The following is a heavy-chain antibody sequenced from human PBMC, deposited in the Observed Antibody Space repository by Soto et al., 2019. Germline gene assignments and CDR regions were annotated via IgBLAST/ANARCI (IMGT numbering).Heavy chain of an antibody. Sequence: SVQVSCTASGGTFSSYAISWVRQAPGQGLEWMGGIIPIFGTANYAQKFQGRVTITADKSTSTAYMELSSLRSEDTAVYYCARDWPEDYDSSGIPYGMDGWGQGTTVT. V-gene: IGHV1-69*06. CDR3: ARDWPEDYDSSGIPYGMDG. J-gene: IGHJ6*02. CDR2: IIPIFGTA. D-gene: IGHD3-22*01. CDR1: GGTFSSYA.